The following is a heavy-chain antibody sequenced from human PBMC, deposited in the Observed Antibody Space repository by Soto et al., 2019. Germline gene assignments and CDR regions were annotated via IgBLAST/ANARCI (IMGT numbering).Heavy chain of an antibody. J-gene: IGHJ4*02. CDR2: INAGNGNT. CDR3: ASVLRGWYWLDY. Sequence: QVQLVQSGAEVKKPGASVKVSCKASGYTFTSYAMHWVRQAPGQRLEWMGWINAGNGNTKYSQKFQVRVTITRDTSASTAYMELSSLRSEDTAVYYCASVLRGWYWLDYWGQGTLVTVAS. D-gene: IGHD6-19*01. V-gene: IGHV1-3*01. CDR1: GYTFTSYA.